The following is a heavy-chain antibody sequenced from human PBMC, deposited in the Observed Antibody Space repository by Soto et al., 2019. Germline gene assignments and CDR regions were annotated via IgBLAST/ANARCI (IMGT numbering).Heavy chain of an antibody. D-gene: IGHD5-18*01. CDR1: GGSISSGGYS. Sequence: SETLSLPCTVSGGSISSGGYSWSWIRQPPGKGLEWIGYIYHSGSTYYNPSLKSRVTISVDTSKNQFSLKLSSVTAADTAVYYCARGGYSHNLYGMDVWGQGTTVTVSS. V-gene: IGHV4-30-2*01. CDR3: ARGGYSHNLYGMDV. CDR2: IYHSGST. J-gene: IGHJ6*02.